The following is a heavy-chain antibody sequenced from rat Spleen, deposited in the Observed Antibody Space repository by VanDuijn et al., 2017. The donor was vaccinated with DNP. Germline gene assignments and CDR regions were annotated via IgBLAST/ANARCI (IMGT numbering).Heavy chain of an antibody. Sequence: QVQLKESGPGLVQPSRTLSLTCTVSGFSLTNYGVSWVRQPPGKGLEWIAAIWGGGGTDYNSALKSRPRISRDTSKSQVLLKMNSLQTEDTAMYFCARWHLYLGYFDYWGQGVMVTVSS. CDR3: ARWHLYLGYFDY. J-gene: IGHJ2*01. D-gene: IGHD1-2*01. V-gene: IGHV2-16*01. CDR1: GFSLTNYG. CDR2: IWGGGGT.